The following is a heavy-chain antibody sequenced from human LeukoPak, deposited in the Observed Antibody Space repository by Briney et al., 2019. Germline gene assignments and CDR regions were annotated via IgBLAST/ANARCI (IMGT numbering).Heavy chain of an antibody. CDR1: GYLFTSYW. CDR2: IYPGDSDT. CDR3: ARTIVATGAYNWFDP. Sequence: GESLQISCQGSGYLFTSYWIGWVRPVPGKGLEWMGIIYPGDSDTIYSPSFQCQVTISADKTISTAHLQWSSLKASDTAMYYCARTIVATGAYNWFDPWGQGTLVTVSS. V-gene: IGHV5-51*01. J-gene: IGHJ5*02. D-gene: IGHD5-12*01.